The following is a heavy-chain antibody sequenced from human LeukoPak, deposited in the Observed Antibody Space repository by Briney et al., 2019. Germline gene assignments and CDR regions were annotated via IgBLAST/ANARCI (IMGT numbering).Heavy chain of an antibody. CDR3: VGQGILTGRMY. J-gene: IGHJ4*02. CDR1: GFHFHSHA. Sequence: QTGGSLRLSCAASGASGFHFHSHAMSWVRQAPGKGLEWVSDISGPGGTTYYADFVKGRVTISRDDSTNTVYLQMNSLRVEDTAVYYCVGQGILTGRMYWGQGTLVTVSS. V-gene: IGHV3-23*01. D-gene: IGHD2/OR15-2a*01. CDR2: ISGPGGTT.